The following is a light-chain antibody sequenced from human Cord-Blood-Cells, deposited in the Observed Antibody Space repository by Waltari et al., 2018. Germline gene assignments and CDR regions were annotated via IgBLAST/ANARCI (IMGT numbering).Light chain of an antibody. CDR1: SSNIGSNY. J-gene: IGLJ2*01. CDR2: RNT. V-gene: IGLV1-47*01. Sequence: QSVLTQPPSASGTPGQRVTISCSGSSSNIGSNYVYWYQQLPGTAPKLLIYRNTQRPSGLPDRFSGSKSGTSASLAISGLRSEDEADYYCAAWDDSLSGVVFGGGTKLTVL. CDR3: AAWDDSLSGVV.